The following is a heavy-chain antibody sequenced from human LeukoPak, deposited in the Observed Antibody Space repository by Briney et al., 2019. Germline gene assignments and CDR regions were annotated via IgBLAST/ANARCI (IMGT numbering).Heavy chain of an antibody. J-gene: IGHJ4*02. Sequence: GASVKVSCKASGYTFTSYAMHWVRQAPGQRLEWMGWINAGNGNTKYSQKFQGRVTITRDTSASTAYMELRSLRSDDTAVYYCARVPALSSSWVDYWGQGTLVTVSS. CDR3: ARVPALSSSWVDY. V-gene: IGHV1-3*01. CDR1: GYTFTSYA. D-gene: IGHD6-13*01. CDR2: INAGNGNT.